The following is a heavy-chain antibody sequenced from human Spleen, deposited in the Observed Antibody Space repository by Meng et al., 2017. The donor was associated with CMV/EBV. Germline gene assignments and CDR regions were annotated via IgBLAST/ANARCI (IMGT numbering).Heavy chain of an antibody. Sequence: ESLKISCAASGFNFSNAWMSWVRQAPGKGLEWVGRIKSKTDGGTTDYAAPVKGRFTISRDDSKNTLYLQMNSLKTEDTAVYYCHRGYDFWSGYYFDYWGQGTLVTVSS. V-gene: IGHV3-15*01. D-gene: IGHD3-3*01. CDR3: HRGYDFWSGYYFDY. J-gene: IGHJ4*02. CDR1: GFNFSNAW. CDR2: IKSKTDGGTT.